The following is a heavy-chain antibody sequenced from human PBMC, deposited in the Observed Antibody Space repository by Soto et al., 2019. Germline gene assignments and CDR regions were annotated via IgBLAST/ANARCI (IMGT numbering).Heavy chain of an antibody. V-gene: IGHV1-46*01. J-gene: IGHJ5*02. CDR1: GYTFTSYY. CDR2: INPSGGST. Sequence: QVQLVQSGAEVKKPGASVKVSCKASGYTFTSYYMHWVRQAPGQGLEWMGIINPSGGSTSYAQKFQGRVTMTRDTSTSTVYMELSSLRSEDTAVYYCARDLALERVPNWFDPWGQGTLVTVSS. D-gene: IGHD1-1*01. CDR3: ARDLALERVPNWFDP.